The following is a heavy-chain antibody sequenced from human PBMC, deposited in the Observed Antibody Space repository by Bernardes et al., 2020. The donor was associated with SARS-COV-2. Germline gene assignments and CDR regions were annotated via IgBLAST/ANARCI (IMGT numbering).Heavy chain of an antibody. CDR3: ATGFAVAGRGAPKSN. CDR1: GYTLTELS. CDR2: FDPEDGET. V-gene: IGHV1-24*01. Sequence: ASVKVSCKVSGYTLTELSMHWVRPAPGKGREWMGGFDPEDGETSYAQKFQGRVTMTEDTSTDTAYMELSSLRSEDTAVYYCATGFAVAGRGAPKSNWGQGTLVTVSS. D-gene: IGHD6-19*01. J-gene: IGHJ4*02.